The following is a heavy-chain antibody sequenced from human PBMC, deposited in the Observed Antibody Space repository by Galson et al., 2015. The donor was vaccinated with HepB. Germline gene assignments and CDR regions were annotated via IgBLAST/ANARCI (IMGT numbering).Heavy chain of an antibody. J-gene: IGHJ3*02. D-gene: IGHD5-18*01. CDR1: GFTFSSYA. CDR3: AKHGYSYETRDAFDM. Sequence: SLRLSCAASGFTFSSYAMSWVRQAPGKGLEWVSAISVSGGSTYYADSVKGRFTISGDNSKNTLYLQMNSLRAEDTAVYYCAKHGYSYETRDAFDMWGQGTMVTVSS. V-gene: IGHV3-23*01. CDR2: ISVSGGST.